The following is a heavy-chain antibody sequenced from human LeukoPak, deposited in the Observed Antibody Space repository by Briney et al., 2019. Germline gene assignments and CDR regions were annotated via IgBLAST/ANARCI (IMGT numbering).Heavy chain of an antibody. Sequence: PGGSLRLSCAASGFTFSDYYMSWIRQAPGKGLEWVAVISYDGSNKYYADSVNGRFTISRDNSKNTLYLQMNSLRAEDTAVYYCAKAGPAHHKIENYDILTGYYFWSQGYYYYYYMDVWGKGTTVTISS. CDR2: ISYDGSNK. CDR1: GFTFSDYY. J-gene: IGHJ6*03. D-gene: IGHD3-9*01. CDR3: AKAGPAHHKIENYDILTGYYFWSQGYYYYYYMDV. V-gene: IGHV3-30*18.